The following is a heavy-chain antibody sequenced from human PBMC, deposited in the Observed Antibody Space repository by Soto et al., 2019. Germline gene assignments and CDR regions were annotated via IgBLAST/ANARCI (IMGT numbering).Heavy chain of an antibody. Sequence: GGSLRLSCAASGFTFSSYWMSWVRQAPGKGLEWVANIKQDGSEKYYVDSVKGRFTISRDNAKNSLYLQMNSLRAEDTAVYYCARSGAVGGPPDYYGSGSYYDYWGRGTLVTVSS. V-gene: IGHV3-7*01. CDR3: ARSGAVGGPPDYYGSGSYYDY. J-gene: IGHJ4*02. CDR1: GFTFSSYW. D-gene: IGHD3-10*01. CDR2: IKQDGSEK.